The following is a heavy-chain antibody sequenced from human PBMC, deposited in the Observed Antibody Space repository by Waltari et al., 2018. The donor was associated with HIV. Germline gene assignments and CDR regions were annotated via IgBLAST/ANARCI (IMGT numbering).Heavy chain of an antibody. CDR1: GFTFSSYW. Sequence: EVQLVESGGGLVQPGGSLRLSCAASGFTFSSYWMSWVRQAPGKGLEWVANIKQDGSEKYYVDSVKGRFTISRDNAKNSLYLQMNSLRAEDTAVYYCARHASGSYYYYYGMDVWGQGTTVTVSS. CDR2: IKQDGSEK. D-gene: IGHD1-26*01. V-gene: IGHV3-7*03. CDR3: ARHASGSYYYYYGMDV. J-gene: IGHJ6*02.